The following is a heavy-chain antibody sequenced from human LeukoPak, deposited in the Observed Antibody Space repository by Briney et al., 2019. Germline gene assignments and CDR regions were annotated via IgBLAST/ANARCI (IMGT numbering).Heavy chain of an antibody. Sequence: SETLSLTCAVSGHFISSGYYWGWIWQPPGKGLEWIGSIYHSGSTYYNPSLKSRVTISLDTSKNQFSLKLSSVTAADTAMYYCARAGYGSGSYGFYFDYWGQGTLVTVSS. CDR2: IYHSGST. J-gene: IGHJ4*02. D-gene: IGHD3-10*01. CDR3: ARAGYGSGSYGFYFDY. CDR1: GHFISSGYY. V-gene: IGHV4-38-2*01.